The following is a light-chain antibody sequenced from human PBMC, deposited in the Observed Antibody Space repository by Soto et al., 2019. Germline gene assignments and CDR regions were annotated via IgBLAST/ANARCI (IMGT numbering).Light chain of an antibody. J-gene: IGKJ1*01. CDR3: LQDYDYPWT. V-gene: IGKV1-6*01. CDR2: AVS. CDR1: QDIRND. Sequence: AIQRTKTPSSLSASVRDRVTITCRASQDIRNDLGWYQQKPGKAPKLLIHAVSSLQSGVPSRFSGSGSGTDFTLTISSLQPEDFATYYCLQDYDYPWTFGQGTKVDIK.